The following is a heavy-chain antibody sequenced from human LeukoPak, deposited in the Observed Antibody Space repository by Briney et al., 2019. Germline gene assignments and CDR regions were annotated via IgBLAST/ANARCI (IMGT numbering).Heavy chain of an antibody. CDR3: ATDTVTTGYYYYGMDV. CDR1: GYTLTELS. Sequence: ASVKVSCKVSGYTLTELSMHWVRQAPGKGLEWMGGFDPEDGETIYAQKFQGRVTMTEDTSTDTAYMELSSLRSEDTAVYYCATDTVTTGYYYYGMDVWGQGTTVTVSS. J-gene: IGHJ6*02. D-gene: IGHD4-17*01. V-gene: IGHV1-24*01. CDR2: FDPEDGET.